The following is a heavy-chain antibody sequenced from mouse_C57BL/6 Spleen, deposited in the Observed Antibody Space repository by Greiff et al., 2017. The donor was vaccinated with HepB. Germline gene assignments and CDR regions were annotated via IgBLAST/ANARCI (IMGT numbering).Heavy chain of an antibody. CDR1: GFSLTSYG. V-gene: IGHV2-6*01. D-gene: IGHD3-3*01. J-gene: IGHJ3*01. CDR3: ATLRDRFAY. Sequence: VKLVESGPGLVAPSQSLSITCTVSGFSLTSYGVDWVRQSPGKGLEWLGVIWGVGSTNYNSALKSRLSISKDNSKSQVFLKMNSLQTDDTAMYYCATLRDRFAYWGQGTLVTVSA. CDR2: IWGVGST.